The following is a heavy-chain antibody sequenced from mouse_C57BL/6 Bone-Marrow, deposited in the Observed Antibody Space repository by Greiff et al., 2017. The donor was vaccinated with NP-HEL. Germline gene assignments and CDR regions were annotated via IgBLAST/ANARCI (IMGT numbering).Heavy chain of an antibody. CDR1: GYTFTSYG. V-gene: IGHV1-81*01. D-gene: IGHD1-1*01. J-gene: IGHJ3*01. CDR3: SSDYYGSSQALFAF. CDR2: MYPRSGDT. Sequence: QVQLQQSGAELARPGASVKLSCKASGYTFTSYGMSWVKQRTGQGLEWIGEMYPRSGDTYYNEKFKGKATLTADKSSSTAYMELRSLTSEDSAVYFCSSDYYGSSQALFAFWGQGTLVPVSA.